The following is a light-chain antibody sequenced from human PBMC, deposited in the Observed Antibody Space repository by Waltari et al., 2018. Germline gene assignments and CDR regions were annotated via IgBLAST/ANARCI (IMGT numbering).Light chain of an antibody. J-gene: IGLJ3*02. CDR2: DVS. CDR3: SSYTSSSLWV. Sequence: QSALTQPASVSGSPGQSIPIPCTGPSRDVVAYNYVSWYQQHPGKAPKLMIYDVSNRPSGVSNRFSGSKSGNTASLTISGLQAEDEADYYCSSYTSSSLWVFGGGTKLTVL. V-gene: IGLV2-14*03. CDR1: SRDVVAYNY.